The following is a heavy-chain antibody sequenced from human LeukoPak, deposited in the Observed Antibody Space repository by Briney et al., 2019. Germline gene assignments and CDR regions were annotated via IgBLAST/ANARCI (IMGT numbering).Heavy chain of an antibody. D-gene: IGHD3-10*01. Sequence: PGGSLRLSCAASGFTFSSYAMSWVRQAPGKGLEWVSAISGSGGSTYSADSVKGRFTISRDNSKNTLYLHMNSLRAEDTAVYYCAKDSYGSGNYWGQGTLVTVSS. CDR2: ISGSGGST. CDR3: AKDSYGSGNY. CDR1: GFTFSSYA. V-gene: IGHV3-23*01. J-gene: IGHJ4*02.